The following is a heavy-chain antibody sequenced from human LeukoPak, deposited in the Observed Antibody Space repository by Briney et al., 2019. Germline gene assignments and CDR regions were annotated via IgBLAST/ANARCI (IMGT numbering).Heavy chain of an antibody. D-gene: IGHD3-9*01. CDR2: IYYSGST. Sequence: SETLSLTCTVSGGSISSSSYYWGWIRQPPGKGLEWIGSIYYSGSTYYNPSLKSRVTISVDTSKNQFSLKLSSVTAADTAVYYCARDQVDYDILTGYYTRGDPFDYWGQGTLVTVSS. V-gene: IGHV4-39*07. J-gene: IGHJ4*02. CDR3: ARDQVDYDILTGYYTRGDPFDY. CDR1: GGSISSSSYY.